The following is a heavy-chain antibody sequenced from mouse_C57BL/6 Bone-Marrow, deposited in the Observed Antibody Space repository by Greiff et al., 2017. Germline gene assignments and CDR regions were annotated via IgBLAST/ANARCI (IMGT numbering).Heavy chain of an antibody. D-gene: IGHD2-12*01. CDR3: ARGDYSLDY. J-gene: IGHJ2*01. V-gene: IGHV1-19*01. Sequence: EVQLQQSGPVLVKPGASVKMSCKASGYTFTDYYMNWVKQSHGKSLEWIGVINPYNGGTSYNQKFKGKATLTVDKSSSTAYMELNSLTSEDSSVNDCARGDYSLDYWGQGTTLTVSS. CDR1: GYTFTDYY. CDR2: INPYNGGT.